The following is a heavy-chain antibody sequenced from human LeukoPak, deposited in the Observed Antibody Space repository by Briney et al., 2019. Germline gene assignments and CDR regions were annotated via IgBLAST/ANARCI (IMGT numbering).Heavy chain of an antibody. D-gene: IGHD6-19*01. CDR1: GGSIGSYY. CDR3: ARDRDSSGWYFDY. V-gene: IGHV4-59*01. J-gene: IGHJ4*02. CDR2: IYYSGST. Sequence: PSEALSLTCTVSGGSIGSYYWSWIRQPPGKGLEWIGYIYYSGSTNYNPSLKSRVTISVDTSKNQFSLKLSSVTAADTAVYYCARDRDSSGWYFDYWGQGTLVTVSS.